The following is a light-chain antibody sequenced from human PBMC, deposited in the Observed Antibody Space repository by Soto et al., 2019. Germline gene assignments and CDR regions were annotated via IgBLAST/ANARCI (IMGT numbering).Light chain of an antibody. CDR3: QQRSNWPRT. J-gene: IGKJ1*01. CDR2: DAS. V-gene: IGKV3-11*01. CDR1: LSVNNY. Sequence: ETVLTQAPATLSFSPGERAILSCRASLSVNNYLAWYQQKPGQAPRLLIYDASNRATGVPPRFSGSGSGTDFTLAISSLEPEDSAVYYCQQRSNWPRTFGLGTKVDIK.